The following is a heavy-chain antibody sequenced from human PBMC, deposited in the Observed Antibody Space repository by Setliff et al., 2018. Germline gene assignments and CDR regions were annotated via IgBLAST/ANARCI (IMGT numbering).Heavy chain of an antibody. J-gene: IGHJ2*01. V-gene: IGHV4-59*08. CDR3: ARTIPRREMATILGYFDL. CDR1: GGSISSSY. D-gene: IGHD5-12*01. Sequence: SETLSLTCTVSGGSISSSYWSWIRQPPGKGLEWIGYFYHSGSMNYSPSLKGRVTMSVDTSNNQLSLKLTSVSAADTAVYYCARTIPRREMATILGYFDLWGRGTLVTVSS. CDR2: FYHSGSM.